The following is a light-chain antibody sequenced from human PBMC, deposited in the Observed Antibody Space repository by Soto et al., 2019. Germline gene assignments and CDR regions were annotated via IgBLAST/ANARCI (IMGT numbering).Light chain of an antibody. CDR3: LQDYTYPWT. J-gene: IGKJ1*01. CDR1: QDIKTY. Sequence: AIQLTQSPSSLSASVGDRVSITCRASQDIKTYLAWYQQKQGKAPKLLISGTLTLQSGVPSRFNGSGSGTDFTLTISRLQPEDFATYYCLQDYTYPWTFGQGTKVEMK. CDR2: GTL. V-gene: IGKV1-6*01.